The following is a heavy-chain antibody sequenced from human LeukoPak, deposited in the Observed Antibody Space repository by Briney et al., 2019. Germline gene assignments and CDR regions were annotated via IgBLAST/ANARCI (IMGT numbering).Heavy chain of an antibody. J-gene: IGHJ5*01. CDR3: ARGVVVAATYNWFDS. CDR2: MNPNSGNT. V-gene: IGHV1-8*03. CDR1: GYTFTSYD. Sequence: GASVKVSCKASGYTFTSYDINWVRQATGQGLEWMGWMNPNSGNTGYAQKFQGRVTITRNTSISTAYMELRSLRSDDTAVYYCARGVVVAATYNWFDSWGQGTLVTVSS. D-gene: IGHD2-15*01.